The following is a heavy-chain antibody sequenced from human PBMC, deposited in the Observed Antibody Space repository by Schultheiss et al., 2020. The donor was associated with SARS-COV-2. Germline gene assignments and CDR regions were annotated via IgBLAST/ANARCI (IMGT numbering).Heavy chain of an antibody. CDR1: GFTFSTYT. J-gene: IGHJ5*02. V-gene: IGHV3-21*01. CDR2: ISSRGTYI. Sequence: GGSLRLSCAASGFTFSTYTMNWVRQAPGKGLEWVSSISSRGTYIYYADSVKGRFTIFRDNAQNSLYLQMNSLRDEDTAVYYCARQYSGSLDPWGQGTLVTVSS. D-gene: IGHD1-26*01. CDR3: ARQYSGSLDP.